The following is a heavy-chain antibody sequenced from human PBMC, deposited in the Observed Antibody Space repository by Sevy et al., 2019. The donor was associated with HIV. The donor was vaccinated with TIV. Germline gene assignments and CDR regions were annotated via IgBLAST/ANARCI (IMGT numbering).Heavy chain of an antibody. Sequence: GGSPRLSCAASGFTFSNYGMTWVRQAPGKGLEWVSVISGGGGSTDYADSVKGRFTISRDNSKNTLYLQLNSLRADDTAVYYCTKDRDIVASPSDYWGQGTLVTVSS. CDR3: TKDRDIVASPSDY. V-gene: IGHV3-23*01. D-gene: IGHD5-12*01. J-gene: IGHJ4*02. CDR2: ISGGGGST. CDR1: GFTFSNYG.